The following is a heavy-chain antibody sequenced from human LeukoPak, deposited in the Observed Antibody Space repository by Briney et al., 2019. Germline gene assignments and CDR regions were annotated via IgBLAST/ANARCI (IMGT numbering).Heavy chain of an antibody. V-gene: IGHV3-74*01. J-gene: IGHJ4*02. D-gene: IGHD2/OR15-2a*01. CDR2: INSDGSWT. Sequence: GGSLRLSCAASGFTFSSYAMHWVRQAPGKGLVWVSRINSDGSWTSYADSVKGRFTISKDNAKNTVYLQMNSLRAEDTAVYYCVSFYETYWGRGTLVTVSS. CDR3: VSFYETY. CDR1: GFTFSSYA.